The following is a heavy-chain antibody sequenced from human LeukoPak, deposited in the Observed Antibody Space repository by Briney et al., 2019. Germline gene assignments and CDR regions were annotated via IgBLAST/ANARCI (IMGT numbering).Heavy chain of an antibody. D-gene: IGHD1-26*01. CDR1: GGSISGYY. CDR3: ARGEGYSGTYYYYMDV. CDR2: IYYSGST. J-gene: IGHJ6*03. V-gene: IGHV4-59*01. Sequence: SETLSLTCTVSGGSISGYYWTWIRQPPGKGLEWIGYIYYSGSTNYNPSLKSRVTISVDTPKNQFSLKLNSVTAADTAVYYCARGEGYSGTYYYYMDVWGKGTTVTVSS.